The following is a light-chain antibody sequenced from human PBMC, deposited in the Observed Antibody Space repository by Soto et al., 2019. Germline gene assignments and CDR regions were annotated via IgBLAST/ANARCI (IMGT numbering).Light chain of an antibody. V-gene: IGKV3-15*01. CDR3: QKYNSAPFT. CDR1: QSVSSN. CDR2: GAS. J-gene: IGKJ3*01. Sequence: EIVMTQSPASLSVSPGERATLSCRASQSVSSNLAWYQQKPGQAPRLLIYGASTRATGFPARFSGSGSGTEFTLTISSLQSEDFATYYCQKYNSAPFTFGPGTKVDIK.